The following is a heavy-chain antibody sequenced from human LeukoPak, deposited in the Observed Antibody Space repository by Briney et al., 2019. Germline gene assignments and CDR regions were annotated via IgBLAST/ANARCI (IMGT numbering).Heavy chain of an antibody. CDR3: ARQRDTGFSMDY. D-gene: IGHD2/OR15-2a*01. CDR2: ISYDGSNK. CDR1: GFTFSSYA. J-gene: IGHJ4*02. Sequence: GGSLRLSCAASGFTFSSYAMHWVRQAPGKGLEWVAVISYDGSNKYYADSVKGRFTISRDNSKNTLYLQMNSLRAEDTAVYYCARQRDTGFSMDYWGQGTLATVSS. V-gene: IGHV3-30-3*01.